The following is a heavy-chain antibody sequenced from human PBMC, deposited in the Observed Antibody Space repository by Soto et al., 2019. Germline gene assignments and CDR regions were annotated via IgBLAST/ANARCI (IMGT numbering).Heavy chain of an antibody. D-gene: IGHD6-19*01. CDR1: GFTFSSYA. CDR2: ISYDGSNK. V-gene: IGHV3-30-3*01. CDR3: ARDFLSIAVAGTGCFDY. Sequence: QVQLVESGGGVVQPGRSLRLSCAASGFTFSSYAMHWVRQAPGKGLEWVAVISYDGSNKYYADSVKGRFTISRDNSKNTLYLQMNSLRAVDTAVYYCARDFLSIAVAGTGCFDYWGQGTLVTVSS. J-gene: IGHJ4*02.